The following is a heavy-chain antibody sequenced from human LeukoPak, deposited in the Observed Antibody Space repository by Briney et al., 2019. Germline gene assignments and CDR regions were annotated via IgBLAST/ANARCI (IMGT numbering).Heavy chain of an antibody. D-gene: IGHD3-9*01. CDR3: ARGPRPYYDILTGPKIDAFDI. J-gene: IGHJ3*02. V-gene: IGHV1-2*04. CDR2: INPNSGGT. Sequence: ASVKVSCKASGYTFTRYYMHWVRQAPGQGLEWMGWINPNSGGTNYAQKFQGWVTMTRDTSISTAYMELSRLRSDDTAVYYCARGPRPYYDILTGPKIDAFDIWGQGTMVTVSS. CDR1: GYTFTRYY.